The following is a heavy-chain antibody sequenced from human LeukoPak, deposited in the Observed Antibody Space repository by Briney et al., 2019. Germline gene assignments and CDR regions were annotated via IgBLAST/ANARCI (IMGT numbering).Heavy chain of an antibody. V-gene: IGHV4-61*08. CDR1: GGSISSGGYY. Sequence: SETLSLTCTVSGGSISSGGYYWSWIRQPPGKGLEWIGYISYSGSTNYNPSLKSRVTISVDTSRNQVSLKLNSVTAADTAMYYCARVGGGSYSYFDYWGQGTLVTVSS. CDR3: ARVGGGSYSYFDY. J-gene: IGHJ4*02. D-gene: IGHD1-26*01. CDR2: ISYSGST.